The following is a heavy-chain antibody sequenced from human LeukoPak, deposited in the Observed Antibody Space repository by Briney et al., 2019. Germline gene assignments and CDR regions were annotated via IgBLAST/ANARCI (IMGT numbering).Heavy chain of an antibody. CDR3: ARSDSYYYGMDV. V-gene: IGHV1-8*02. Sequence: GASVKVSCKASGYTFTGYYMHWVRQAPGQGLEWMGWMNPNSGNTGYAQKFQGRVTMTRNTSISTAYMELSSLRSEDTAVYYCARSDSYYYGMDVWGQGTTVTVSS. CDR2: MNPNSGNT. CDR1: GYTFTGYY. J-gene: IGHJ6*02. D-gene: IGHD3-3*01.